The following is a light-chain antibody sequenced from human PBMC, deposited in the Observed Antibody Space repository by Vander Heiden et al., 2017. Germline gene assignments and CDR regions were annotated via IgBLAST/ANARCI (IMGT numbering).Light chain of an antibody. Sequence: ECVLTQSPATLSLSPGESATLSCRASQNVRSYLAWYQQKPGQAPRLLIYDASNRATGIPARFSGSGSGTEFTLTISSLDPEDFAVYFCQQRVNWPLTFGGGTQVEIK. CDR1: QNVRSY. CDR2: DAS. CDR3: QQRVNWPLT. J-gene: IGKJ4*01. V-gene: IGKV3-11*01.